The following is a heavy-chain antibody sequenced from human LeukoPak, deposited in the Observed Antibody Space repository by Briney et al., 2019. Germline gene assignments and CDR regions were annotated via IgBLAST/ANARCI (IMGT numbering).Heavy chain of an antibody. J-gene: IGHJ6*02. Sequence: SGPTLVNPTQTLTLTCTSSGFSFSDTGECVGWIRQPPGEALEWLALIFWNDDKFYNASLKSRLSITKDTSKNQVILTMTTLDPIDTATYYCVHSSLATNGMDVWGQGAAVTVSS. V-gene: IGHV2-5*01. CDR3: VHSSLATNGMDV. CDR2: IFWNDDK. CDR1: GFSFSDTGEC.